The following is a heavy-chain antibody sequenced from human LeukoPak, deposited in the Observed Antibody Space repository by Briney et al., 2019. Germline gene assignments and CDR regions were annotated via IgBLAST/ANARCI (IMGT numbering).Heavy chain of an antibody. CDR2: ISGSGGST. CDR3: AKINRDGMDV. V-gene: IGHV3-23*01. Sequence: SGGSLRLSCAASGFTFSSYAMSWVRQAPGKGLEWVSAISGSGGSTYYADSVKGRFTISRDSSKNTLYLQMNSLRAEDTALYYCAKINRDGMDVWGQGTTVTVSS. CDR1: GFTFSSYA. J-gene: IGHJ6*02.